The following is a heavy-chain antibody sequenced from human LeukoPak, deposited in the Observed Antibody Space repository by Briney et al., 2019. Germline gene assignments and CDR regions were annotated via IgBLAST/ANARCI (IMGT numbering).Heavy chain of an antibody. CDR2: ITGSGGTT. CDR3: ARDLRVISFDN. Sequence: GGSLRLSCAASGFSFSIYGMNWVRQAPGKGLEWVSGITGSGGTTYCADSVKGRATISRDNSKNTLYLQMNSLRAEDTAIYYCARDLRVISFDNWGQGTLVSVSS. D-gene: IGHD2-21*01. CDR1: GFSFSIYG. J-gene: IGHJ4*02. V-gene: IGHV3-23*01.